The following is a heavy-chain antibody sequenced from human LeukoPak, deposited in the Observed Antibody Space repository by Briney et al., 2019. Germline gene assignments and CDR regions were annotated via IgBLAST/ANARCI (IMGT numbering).Heavy chain of an antibody. Sequence: SQTLSLTCAISGDSVSSNSAAWNWIRQSPSRGLEWLGRTYYRSKWYRGYAVSVKSRITINTDTSKNQFSLQLNSVAPEDTAVYYCASGGSYPLDYWGQGTLVTVSS. CDR2: TYYRSKWYR. J-gene: IGHJ4*02. D-gene: IGHD1-26*01. V-gene: IGHV6-1*01. CDR3: ASGGSYPLDY. CDR1: GDSVSSNSAA.